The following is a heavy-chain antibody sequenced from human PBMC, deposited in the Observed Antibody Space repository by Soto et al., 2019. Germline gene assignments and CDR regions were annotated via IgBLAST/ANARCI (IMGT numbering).Heavy chain of an antibody. Sequence: ASVKVSCKASGYTFTNYGITWVRQAPGQGLEWMGWISAYNGTTNYTQRLQGRVTITTDKSTSTAYMELSSLRSEDTAVYYCARDLTGYCSSTSCLFNPNWFDPWGQGTLVTVSS. D-gene: IGHD2-2*01. J-gene: IGHJ5*02. V-gene: IGHV1-18*01. CDR1: GYTFTNYG. CDR2: ISAYNGTT. CDR3: ARDLTGYCSSTSCLFNPNWFDP.